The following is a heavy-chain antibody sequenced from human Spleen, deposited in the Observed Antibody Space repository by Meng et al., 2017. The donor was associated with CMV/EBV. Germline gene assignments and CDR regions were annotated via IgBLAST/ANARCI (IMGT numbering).Heavy chain of an antibody. Sequence: SETLSLTCSVSGYSISSGYYWGWIRQPPGKGLEWIGSIYHTGSTYYNPSLKSRVTISVDTSKNQFSLKLSSVTAADTAVYYCASGITIFGVVIIRAIPPDYWGQGTLVTVSS. V-gene: IGHV4-38-2*02. D-gene: IGHD3-3*01. CDR3: ASGITIFGVVIIRAIPPDY. CDR1: GYSISSGYY. J-gene: IGHJ4*02. CDR2: IYHTGST.